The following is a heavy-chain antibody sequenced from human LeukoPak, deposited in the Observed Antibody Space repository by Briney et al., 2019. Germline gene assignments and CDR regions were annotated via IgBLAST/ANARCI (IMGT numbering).Heavy chain of an antibody. CDR2: ISSSSRTI. D-gene: IGHD2-15*01. V-gene: IGHV3-48*01. J-gene: IGHJ4*02. Sequence: GGSLRLSCAASGFTFSSYSMNWVRQAPGKGLGWVSYISSSSRTIYYADSVKGRFTISRDNAKNSLYLQMNSLRAEDTAVYYCARDRLGYCSGGSCFFDYWGQGTLVTVSS. CDR3: ARDRLGYCSGGSCFFDY. CDR1: GFTFSSYS.